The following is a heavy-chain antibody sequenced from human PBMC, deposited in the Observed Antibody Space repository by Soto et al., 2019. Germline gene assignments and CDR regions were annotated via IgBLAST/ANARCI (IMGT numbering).Heavy chain of an antibody. V-gene: IGHV1-8*01. J-gene: IGHJ4*02. Sequence: QVQLLQSGAEVKKPGASVKVSCKTSGYTFSSYDINWVRQAAGQGLEWMGWMNPNSGEAAYAQKFQGRVTMTTDTSISTAYLMMISLTYADTAVYYCAREWDYGVWSHNWGQRPPVPVS. CDR1: GYTFSSYD. D-gene: IGHD4-17*01. CDR3: AREWDYGVWSHN. CDR2: MNPNSGEA.